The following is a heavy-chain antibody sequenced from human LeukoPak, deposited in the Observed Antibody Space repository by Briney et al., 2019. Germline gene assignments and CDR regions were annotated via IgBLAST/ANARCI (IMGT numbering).Heavy chain of an antibody. V-gene: IGHV4-59*02. D-gene: IGHD1-26*01. Sequence: PSETLSLTCSVSNGSVKNYYWTWIRQPPGQGLEWIGNFLYSGTTTYRASLDSRLIISADNSKNTVSLRLFSATAADTAVYYCATLVYSGSRYHFDTWGQGTLVTVSS. CDR3: ATLVYSGSRYHFDT. CDR1: NGSVKNYY. CDR2: FLYSGTT. J-gene: IGHJ4*02.